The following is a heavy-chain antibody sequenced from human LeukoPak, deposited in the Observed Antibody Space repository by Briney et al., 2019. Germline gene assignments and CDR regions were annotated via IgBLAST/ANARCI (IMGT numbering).Heavy chain of an antibody. V-gene: IGHV1-3*01. D-gene: IGHD4-17*01. CDR1: GYTFTSYA. J-gene: IGHJ4*02. CDR3: ARGGDDYGDYAEMGDFDY. CDR2: INAGNGNT. Sequence: ASVKVSCKASGYTFTSYAMHWVRQAPGQRLEWMGWINAGNGNTKYSQKFQGRVTITRDTSASTAYMELSSLRSEDTAVYCCARGGDDYGDYAEMGDFDYWGQGTLVTVSS.